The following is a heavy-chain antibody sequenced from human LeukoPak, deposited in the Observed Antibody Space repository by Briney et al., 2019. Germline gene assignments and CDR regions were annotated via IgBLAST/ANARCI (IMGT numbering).Heavy chain of an antibody. CDR2: INHSGST. D-gene: IGHD5-18*01. J-gene: IGHJ4*02. CDR1: GGSFSGYY. CDR3: ARGGIQLRLRYFDY. Sequence: PSETLSLTCAVYGGSFSGYYWSWIRQPPGKGLEWIGEINHSGSTNYNPSLKSRVTISVDTSKNQFSLKLSSVTAADTAVYYCARGGIQLRLRYFDYWGQGTLVTVSS. V-gene: IGHV4-34*01.